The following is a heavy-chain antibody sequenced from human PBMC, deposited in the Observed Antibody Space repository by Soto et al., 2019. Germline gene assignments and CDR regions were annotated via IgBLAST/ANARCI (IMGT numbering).Heavy chain of an antibody. CDR1: GFTFSSYS. Sequence: GGSLRLSCAASGFTFSSYSMNWVRQAPGKGLEWVSSISSSSSYIYYADSVKGRFTISRDNAKNSLYLQMNSLRAEDTAVYYCARDFIVATTTDRSNNYMDVWGKGTTVTVSS. CDR3: ARDFIVATTTDRSNNYMDV. D-gene: IGHD5-12*01. CDR2: ISSSSSYI. J-gene: IGHJ6*03. V-gene: IGHV3-21*01.